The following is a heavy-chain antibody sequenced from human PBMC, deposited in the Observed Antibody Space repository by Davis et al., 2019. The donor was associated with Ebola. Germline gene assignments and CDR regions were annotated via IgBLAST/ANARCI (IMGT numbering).Heavy chain of an antibody. Sequence: ASVKVSCKASGYTFTSYGISWVRQAPGQGLEWMGWISAYNGNTNYAQKLQGRVTMTTDTSTSTAYMELRSLRSDDTAVYYCARDSPSKAARRGYYYYGMDVWGQGTTVTVSS. CDR3: ARDSPSKAARRGYYYYGMDV. CDR1: GYTFTSYG. D-gene: IGHD6-6*01. CDR2: ISAYNGNT. J-gene: IGHJ6*02. V-gene: IGHV1-18*01.